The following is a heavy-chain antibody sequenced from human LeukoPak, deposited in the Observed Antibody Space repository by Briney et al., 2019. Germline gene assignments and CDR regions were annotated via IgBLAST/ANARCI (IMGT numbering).Heavy chain of an antibody. CDR1: GYTLAELS. CDR2: FAPEYGET. Sequence: ASVQVSCKVSGYTLAELSMHWVRQAPGKGLEWMGGFAPEYGETIYAQKFQGRVTMTEDTSTETAYMELSGLRSEDTAVYYCATDSQYYYDSSNYCLDYWGQGALVTVSS. CDR3: ATDSQYYYDSSNYCLDY. D-gene: IGHD3-22*01. V-gene: IGHV1-24*01. J-gene: IGHJ4*02.